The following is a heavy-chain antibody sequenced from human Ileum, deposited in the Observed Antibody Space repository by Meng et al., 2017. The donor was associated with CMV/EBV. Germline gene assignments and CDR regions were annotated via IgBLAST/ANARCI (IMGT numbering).Heavy chain of an antibody. Sequence: VKKPGESLKISCKGSGYSFTSYWIGWVRQMPGKGLEWMGIIYPGDSDTRYSPSFQGQVTISADKSISTAYLQWSSLKASDTAMYYCARLGGSGYYPLGAFDIWGQGTMVTVSS. CDR3: ARLGGSGYYPLGAFDI. CDR1: GYSFTSYW. D-gene: IGHD3-22*01. J-gene: IGHJ3*02. V-gene: IGHV5-51*03. CDR2: IYPGDSDT.